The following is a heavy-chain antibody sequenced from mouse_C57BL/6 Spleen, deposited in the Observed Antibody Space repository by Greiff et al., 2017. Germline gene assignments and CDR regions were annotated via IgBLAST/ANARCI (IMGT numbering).Heavy chain of an antibody. Sequence: VKLVESGAELARPGASVKMSCKASGYTFTSYTMHWVKQRPGQGLEWIGYINPSSGYTKYNQKFKDKATLTADKSSSTAYMQLSSLTSEDSAVYYCARKNYSNPWFAYWGQGTLVTVSA. CDR3: ARKNYSNPWFAY. J-gene: IGHJ3*01. CDR1: GYTFTSYT. V-gene: IGHV1-4*01. D-gene: IGHD2-5*01. CDR2: INPSSGYT.